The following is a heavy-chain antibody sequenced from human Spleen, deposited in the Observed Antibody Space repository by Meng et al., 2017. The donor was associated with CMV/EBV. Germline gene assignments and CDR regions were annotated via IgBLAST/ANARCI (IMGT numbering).Heavy chain of an antibody. D-gene: IGHD1-1*01. CDR3: ARAPPEGTYYFDY. J-gene: IGHJ4*02. Sequence: SETLSLTCAVYGGSFSGYYWSWIRQPPGKGLEWIGEINHSGSTNYNPSLKSRVTISVDTSRNRFSLKLSSVTAADTAVYYCARAPPEGTYYFDYWGQGTLVTVSS. CDR1: GGSFSGYY. V-gene: IGHV4-34*01. CDR2: INHSGST.